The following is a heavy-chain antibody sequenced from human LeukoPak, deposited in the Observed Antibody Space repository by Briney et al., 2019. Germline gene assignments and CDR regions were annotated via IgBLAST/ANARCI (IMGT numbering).Heavy chain of an antibody. CDR2: VWYDGSNK. CDR3: AKAREPRKFGYYFDY. CDR1: GFTFSSYG. Sequence: QSGGSLRLSCAASGFTFSSYGMHWVRQAPGKGLEWVAVVWYDGSNKYYADSVKGRFTISRDNSENTLYLQMNSLRAEDTAVYYCAKAREPRKFGYYFDYWGQGTLVTVSS. D-gene: IGHD3-16*01. V-gene: IGHV3-33*06. J-gene: IGHJ4*02.